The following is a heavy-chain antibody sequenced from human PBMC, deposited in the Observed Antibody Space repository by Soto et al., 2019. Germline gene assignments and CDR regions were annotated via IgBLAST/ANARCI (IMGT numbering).Heavy chain of an antibody. CDR1: GGTFSSYA. J-gene: IGHJ6*02. CDR2: IIPIFGTA. CDR3: ARVSYYDFWSGYYPPGGYYGMDV. Sequence: QVQLVQSGAEVKKPGSSVKVSCKASGGTFSSYAISWVRQAPGQGLEWMGGIIPIFGTANYAQKFQGRVTITADKSTSTDYMELSSLRSEDTAVYYCARVSYYDFWSGYYPPGGYYGMDVWGQGTTVTVSS. D-gene: IGHD3-3*01. V-gene: IGHV1-69*06.